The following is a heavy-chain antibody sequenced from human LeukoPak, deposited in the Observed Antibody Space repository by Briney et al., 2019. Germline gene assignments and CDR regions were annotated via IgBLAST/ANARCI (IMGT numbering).Heavy chain of an antibody. D-gene: IGHD6-19*01. CDR3: ARGYVNGWSLDY. Sequence: ASVKVSCKASGYTLTGYYMHWVRQAPGQGLEWMGWINPNSGGTNYAQKFQGRVTMTRDTSISTAYMELSRLRSDDTAVYYCARGYVNGWSLDYWGQGTLVTVSS. CDR2: INPNSGGT. V-gene: IGHV1-2*02. CDR1: GYTLTGYY. J-gene: IGHJ4*02.